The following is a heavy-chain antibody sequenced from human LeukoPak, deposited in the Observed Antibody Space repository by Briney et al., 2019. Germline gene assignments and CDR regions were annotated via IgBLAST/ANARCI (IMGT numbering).Heavy chain of an antibody. CDR1: GFTFSRQG. CDR3: AKDISATGERDYFDY. CDR2: ISHDGSKR. D-gene: IGHD3-16*01. V-gene: IGHV3-30*18. J-gene: IGHJ4*02. Sequence: GGSLRLSCAASGFTFSRQGMHWVRQAPGKGLEWVAVISHDGSKRISADSVKGRFTVSRDNSKNTLYLQMNSLRAEDTAVYYCAKDISATGERDYFDYWGQGTVVTVSS.